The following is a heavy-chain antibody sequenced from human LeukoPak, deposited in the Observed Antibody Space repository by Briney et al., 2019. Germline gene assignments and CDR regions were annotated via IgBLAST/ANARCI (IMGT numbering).Heavy chain of an antibody. CDR2: ISSSSSTI. CDR3: ARDPGGEWLSPFDY. Sequence: GRSLRLSCAASGFTFSSYSMNWVRQAPGKGLEWVSYISSSSSTIYYADSVKGRFTISRDNAKNSLYLQMNSLRAEDTAVYYCARDPGGEWLSPFDYWGQGTLVTVSS. D-gene: IGHD3-3*01. CDR1: GFTFSSYS. V-gene: IGHV3-48*01. J-gene: IGHJ4*02.